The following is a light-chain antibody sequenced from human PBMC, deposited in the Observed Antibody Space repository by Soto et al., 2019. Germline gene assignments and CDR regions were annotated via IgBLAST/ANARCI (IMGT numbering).Light chain of an antibody. Sequence: EIVLTQSPDTLSLSPGESTTLSCRASQSVTSRYLAWYQQKPGQAPRLLIYAASSRATGIPDRFSGGGSWRDFTLFTSRLEPEDFAVYYCHQYAHAPQTFGQGTKVEIK. CDR3: HQYAHAPQT. CDR1: QSVTSRY. V-gene: IGKV3-20*01. J-gene: IGKJ1*01. CDR2: AAS.